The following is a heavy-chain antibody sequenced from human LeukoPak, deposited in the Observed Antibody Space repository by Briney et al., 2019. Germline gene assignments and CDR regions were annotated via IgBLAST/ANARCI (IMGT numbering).Heavy chain of an antibody. CDR2: IYPGDSDT. Sequence: GASLKISCKGSGYSFTSYWIGWVRQMPGKGLEWLGIIYPGDSDTRYSPSFQGQVTILADKSISTAYLQWSSLKASDTAMYYCASPFDYGNDAFDSWGQGTMVTVSS. CDR3: ASPFDYGNDAFDS. J-gene: IGHJ3*02. V-gene: IGHV5-51*01. CDR1: GYSFTSYW. D-gene: IGHD4-17*01.